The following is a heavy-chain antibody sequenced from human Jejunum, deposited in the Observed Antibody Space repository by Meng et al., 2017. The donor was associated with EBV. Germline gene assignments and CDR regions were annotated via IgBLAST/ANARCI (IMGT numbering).Heavy chain of an antibody. CDR3: ARARGGHTSGGYFES. J-gene: IGHJ4*02. CDR2: IYHTGGT. V-gene: IGHV4-30-2*06. CDR1: GDSISGGGFS. Sequence: QLQVQVAGLGLVKPYQTLSLTCTVAGDSISGGGFSWNWIRQSPGKGLEWIGFIYHTGGTYSNPSLRRRVTISVDTSKNQFSLNLTSVTAADTAVYYCARARGGHTSGGYFESWGQGTLVTVSS. D-gene: IGHD2-15*01.